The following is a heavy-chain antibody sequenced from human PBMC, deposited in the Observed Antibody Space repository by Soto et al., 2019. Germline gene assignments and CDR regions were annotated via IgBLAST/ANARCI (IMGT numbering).Heavy chain of an antibody. V-gene: IGHV4-4*07. CDR2: IYTSGST. CDR1: GGSISSYY. D-gene: IGHD1-26*01. Sequence: SETLSLTCTVSGGSISSYYWSWIRQPAGRGLEWIGRIYTSGSTNYNPSLKSRVTMSVDTSKNQFSLKLSSVTAADTAVYYCARDRASVGATDAFDIWGQGTMVTVS. J-gene: IGHJ3*02. CDR3: ARDRASVGATDAFDI.